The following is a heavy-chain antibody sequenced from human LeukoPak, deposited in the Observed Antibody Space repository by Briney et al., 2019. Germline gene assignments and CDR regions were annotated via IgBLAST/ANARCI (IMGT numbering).Heavy chain of an antibody. CDR2: IYYSGST. J-gene: IGHJ3*02. D-gene: IGHD3-10*01. CDR1: GGSISSSSYY. Sequence: SETLSLTCTVSGGSISSSSYYWGWFRQPPGKGLEWSGSIYYSGSTYYNPSLKSRVTISVDTSKNQFSLKLSPVTAADTAVYYCAKSNGYGLVDIWRQGTMVTVSS. CDR3: AKSNGYGLVDI. V-gene: IGHV4-39*07.